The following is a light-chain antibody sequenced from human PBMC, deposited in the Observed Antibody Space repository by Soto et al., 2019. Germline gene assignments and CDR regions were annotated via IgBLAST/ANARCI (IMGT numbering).Light chain of an antibody. CDR1: GSDIGGYNS. CDR3: SSYVNYNTFVV. CDR2: EVT. V-gene: IGLV2-14*01. J-gene: IGLJ2*01. Sequence: QSALTQPASVSGSPGQSITISCTGTGSDIGGYNSVSWFQQHPGKAPKLMIYEVTHRPSGVSDRFSASKFDNTASLTISGLQAEDEADYYCSSYVNYNTFVVFGGGTKLTVL.